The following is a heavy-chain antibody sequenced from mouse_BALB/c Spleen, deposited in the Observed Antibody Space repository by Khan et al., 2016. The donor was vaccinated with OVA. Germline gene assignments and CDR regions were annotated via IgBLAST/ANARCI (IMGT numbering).Heavy chain of an antibody. Sequence: QVQLQQPGAELVKPGASVKLSCKASGYTFTSYYMYWLKQRPGQGLEWIGEINPSNGGTNFNEKFKSKATLTVDKSSSTAYMQLSSMTSEDSAVYYWTRRGTALATLWFASWGQGTLVTVSA. CDR1: GYTFTSYY. CDR2: INPSNGGT. D-gene: IGHD3-2*01. CDR3: TRRGTALATLWFAS. J-gene: IGHJ3*01. V-gene: IGHV1S81*02.